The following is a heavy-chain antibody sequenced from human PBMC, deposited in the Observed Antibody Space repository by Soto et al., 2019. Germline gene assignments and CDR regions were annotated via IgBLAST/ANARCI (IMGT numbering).Heavy chain of an antibody. CDR3: FGGGFPDYGKEGRY. Sequence: QVQLMPAGPEVKKPGASVKDSCKASGYTFTSYNVHWVRQAPGQGLEWMGIIYASGGSTTYAQNFQGRLTVTRDTSTSTVYMELSSLRSDDTAVYDCFGGGFPDYGKEGRYWGQGTLVTVSS. D-gene: IGHD4-17*01. CDR2: IYASGGST. J-gene: IGHJ4*02. CDR1: GYTFTSYN. V-gene: IGHV1-46*01.